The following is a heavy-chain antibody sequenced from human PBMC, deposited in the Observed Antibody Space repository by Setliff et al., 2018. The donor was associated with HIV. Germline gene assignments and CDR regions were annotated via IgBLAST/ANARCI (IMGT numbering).Heavy chain of an antibody. V-gene: IGHV1-69*13. CDR1: GGTFSSYA. J-gene: IGHJ3*02. D-gene: IGHD4-17*01. CDR3: ARDQGLTVTHSDDAFDI. Sequence: SVKVSCKASGGTFSSYAISWVRQAPGQGLEWMGGITPIFGTANYAQKFQGRVTITADESTSTAYMELSSLRSEDTAVYYCARDQGLTVTHSDDAFDIWGQGTMVTVSS. CDR2: ITPIFGTA.